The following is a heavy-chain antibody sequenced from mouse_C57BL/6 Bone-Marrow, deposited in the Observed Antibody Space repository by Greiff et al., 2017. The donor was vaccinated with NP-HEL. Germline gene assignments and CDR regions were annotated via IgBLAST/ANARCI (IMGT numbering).Heavy chain of an antibody. CDR1: GYTFTSYW. V-gene: IGHV1-72*01. D-gene: IGHD1-1*01. J-gene: IGHJ1*03. Sequence: VQLQQPGAELVKPGASVKLSCKASGYTFTSYWMHWVQQRPGRGLEWIGRIDPSSGGTKYNEKFKSQATLTVDKPSSTAYMQLSSLTSEDSAVYYCASETVVAMGYFDAGGKGTTVTVSS. CDR2: IDPSSGGT. CDR3: ASETVVAMGYFDA.